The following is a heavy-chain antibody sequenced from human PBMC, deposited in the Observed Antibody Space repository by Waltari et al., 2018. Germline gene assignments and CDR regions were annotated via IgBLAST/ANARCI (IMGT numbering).Heavy chain of an antibody. V-gene: IGHV3-43D*04. Sequence: EVQLVESGGVVVQPGGSLRLSCAASGFTFDDYAMHWVRQAPGKGLAWVSLISWDGGSTYYADSVKGRFTISRDNSKNSLYLQMNSLRAEDTALYYCAKDCLQYSSGWGGGMDVWGQGTTVTVSS. J-gene: IGHJ6*02. D-gene: IGHD6-19*01. CDR2: ISWDGGST. CDR3: AKDCLQYSSGWGGGMDV. CDR1: GFTFDDYA.